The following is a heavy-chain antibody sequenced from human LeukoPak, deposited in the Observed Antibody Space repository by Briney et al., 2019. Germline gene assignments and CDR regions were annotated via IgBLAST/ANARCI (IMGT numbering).Heavy chain of an antibody. Sequence: PGGSLRLSCAASGFTFSSYWMHWVRQAPGKGLVWVSRINSDGSSTSYADSVKGRFTISRDNAKNSLYLQMNSLRAEDTAAYYCASDILTGYYSLDAFDIWGQGTMVTVSS. V-gene: IGHV3-74*01. CDR1: GFTFSSYW. D-gene: IGHD3-9*01. CDR3: ASDILTGYYSLDAFDI. J-gene: IGHJ3*02. CDR2: INSDGSST.